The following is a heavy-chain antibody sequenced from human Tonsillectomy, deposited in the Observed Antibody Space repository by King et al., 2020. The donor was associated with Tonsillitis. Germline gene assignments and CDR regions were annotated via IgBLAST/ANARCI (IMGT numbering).Heavy chain of an antibody. CDR2: IYSGGSST. J-gene: IGHJ4*02. Sequence: VQLVESGGGLVQPGGSLRLSCAASGFTFSSYAMSWVRQAPGKGLEWVSVIYSGGSSTYYADSVKGRFTISRDNSKNTLYLQMNSLRAEDTAVYYCARGEGWGVIVMDYWGQGTLVTVSS. CDR3: ARGEGWGVIVMDY. D-gene: IGHD3-16*02. V-gene: IGHV3-23*03. CDR1: GFTFSSYA.